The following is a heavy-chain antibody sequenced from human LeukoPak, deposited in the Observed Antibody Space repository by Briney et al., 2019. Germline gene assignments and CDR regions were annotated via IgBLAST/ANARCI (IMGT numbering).Heavy chain of an antibody. CDR3: ATGYYYDSSGPFDY. CDR2: FDPEDGET. Sequence: GASVKVSCKTSGYTFTELSMQWVRQAPGKGLEWMGGFDPEDGETIYAQKFQGRVTMTEDTSTDTAYMELSSLRSEDTAVYYCATGYYYDSSGPFDYWGQGTLVTVSS. CDR1: GYTFTELS. J-gene: IGHJ4*02. V-gene: IGHV1-24*01. D-gene: IGHD3-22*01.